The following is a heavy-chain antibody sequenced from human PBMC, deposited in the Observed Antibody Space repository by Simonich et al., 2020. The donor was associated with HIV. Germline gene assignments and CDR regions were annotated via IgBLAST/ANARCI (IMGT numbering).Heavy chain of an antibody. CDR2: FGPEYGEA. V-gene: IGHV1-24*01. CDR1: GYTLTELS. CDR3: ATTRHSSGFYGDY. Sequence: VQLVQSGAEVKKPGASVKVSCKVSGYTLTELSMHWVRQAPGKGLEWMGGFGPEYGEAIYAQKFQGRVTMTEDTSTETAYMELSSLRSEDTAVYYCATTRHSSGFYGDYWGQGTLVTVSS. D-gene: IGHD6-19*01. J-gene: IGHJ4*02.